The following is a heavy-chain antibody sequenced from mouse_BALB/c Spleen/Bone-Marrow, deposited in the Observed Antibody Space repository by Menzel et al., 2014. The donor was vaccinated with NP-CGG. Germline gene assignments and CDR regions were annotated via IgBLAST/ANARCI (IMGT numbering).Heavy chain of an antibody. Sequence: EVNVVESGGGLVQPGGPLKLSCAASGFTFSSYTMSWVRQTPEKRLEWVAYISNGGGSTYYPDTVKGRFTISRDNAKNTLYLQMSSLKSEDTAMYYCARGIRGSGMDYWGQGTSVTVSS. D-gene: IGHD3-2*02. V-gene: IGHV5-12-2*01. J-gene: IGHJ4*01. CDR2: ISNGGGST. CDR1: GFTFSSYT. CDR3: ARGIRGSGMDY.